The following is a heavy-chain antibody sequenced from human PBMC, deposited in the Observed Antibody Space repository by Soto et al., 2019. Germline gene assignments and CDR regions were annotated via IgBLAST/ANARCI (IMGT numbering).Heavy chain of an antibody. J-gene: IGHJ5*02. Sequence: GGSLRLSCAASGFTFSSNSMNWVRQAPGKGLEWVSYIGGSSSAIFYADSVKGRFTISRDNAKDSLYLQMNSLRAEDTAVYYCARTLSFIPWFDPWGQGTLVTVSS. CDR1: GFTFSSNS. CDR2: IGGSSSAI. D-gene: IGHD3-16*02. CDR3: ARTLSFIPWFDP. V-gene: IGHV3-48*01.